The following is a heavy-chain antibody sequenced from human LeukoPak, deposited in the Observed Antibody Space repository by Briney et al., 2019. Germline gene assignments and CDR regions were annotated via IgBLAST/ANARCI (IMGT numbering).Heavy chain of an antibody. CDR1: GFAFSSYA. D-gene: IGHD6-13*01. CDR2: LSGSGSNT. Sequence: GGSLRLSCAASGFAFSSYAMTWVRQAPGKGLEWVSTLSGSGSNTYYADSVKGRFSISRDNSQSTLYLQMNSLRAEDTAVYYCAKFRAAAGPRDFDYWGQGTLVTVSS. J-gene: IGHJ4*02. CDR3: AKFRAAAGPRDFDY. V-gene: IGHV3-23*01.